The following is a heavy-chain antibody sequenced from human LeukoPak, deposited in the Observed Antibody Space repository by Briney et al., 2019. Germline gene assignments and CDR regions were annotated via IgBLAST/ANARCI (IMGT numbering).Heavy chain of an antibody. V-gene: IGHV4-30-4*01. CDR1: GGSISSGDYY. D-gene: IGHD2-15*01. CDR3: ACHRSGGSCYYDDFDY. J-gene: IGHJ4*02. Sequence: SQTLSLTCTVSGGSISSGDYYWSWIRQPPGKGLEWIGYIYYSGSTYYNPSLKSRVTISVDMSKNQFSLKLSSVTAADTAVYYCACHRSGGSCYYDDFDYWGQGTLVTVSS. CDR2: IYYSGST.